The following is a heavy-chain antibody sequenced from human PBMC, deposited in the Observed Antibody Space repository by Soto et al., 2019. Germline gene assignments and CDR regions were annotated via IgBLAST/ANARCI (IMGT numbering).Heavy chain of an antibody. D-gene: IGHD3-16*01. V-gene: IGHV3-23*01. CDR3: VKGGWLDF. J-gene: IGHJ5*01. CDR1: GFTFSSFE. CDR2: ISDDSSRT. Sequence: EVQLLESGGGLVQPGGSLRLSCAASGFTFSSFEMSWVRQAPGRGLEWVSFISDDSSRTYYADAVKGRFTVSRDNSKHTLYLQMNSLTDEDTAVYACVKGGWLDFWGQGALVTVSS.